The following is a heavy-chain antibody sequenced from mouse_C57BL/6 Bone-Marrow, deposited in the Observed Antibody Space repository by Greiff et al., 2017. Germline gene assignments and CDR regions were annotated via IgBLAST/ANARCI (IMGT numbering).Heavy chain of an antibody. Sequence: VQLQQPGAELVMPGASVKLSCKASGYTFTSYWMHWVKQRPGQGLEWIGEIDPSDSYTNYNQKFKGKSTLTVDKSSSTAYMQRSSLTSEDSAVYYCAREGAITTVVDWYFDVWGTGTTVTVAS. CDR3: AREGAITTVVDWYFDV. D-gene: IGHD1-1*01. CDR1: GYTFTSYW. V-gene: IGHV1-69*01. J-gene: IGHJ1*03. CDR2: IDPSDSYT.